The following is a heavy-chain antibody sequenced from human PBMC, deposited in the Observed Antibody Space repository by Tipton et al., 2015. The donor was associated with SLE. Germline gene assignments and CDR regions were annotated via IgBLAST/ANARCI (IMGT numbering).Heavy chain of an antibody. D-gene: IGHD3-10*01. V-gene: IGHV4-34*01. CDR2: IKHSGST. CDR1: GRSFSGYY. CDR3: ARITMVQGVIGAFDI. J-gene: IGHJ3*02. Sequence: TLSLTCAVYGRSFSGYYWNWIRQPPGKGLEWIGEIKHSGSTNYNPSLKSRVTISVDTSKNQFSLKLSSVTAADTAVYYCARITMVQGVIGAFDIRGQGTMVTVSS.